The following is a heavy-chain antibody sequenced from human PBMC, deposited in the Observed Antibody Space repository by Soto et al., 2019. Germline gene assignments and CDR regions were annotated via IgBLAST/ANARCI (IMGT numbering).Heavy chain of an antibody. Sequence: GGSLRLSCAASGFTFSGSAMHWVRQASGKGLEWVGRIRSKANSYATAYAASVKGRFTISRDDSKNTAYLQMNSLKTEDTAVYYCTCEPDYGGNSASWWGQGTLVTVSS. J-gene: IGHJ4*02. V-gene: IGHV3-73*01. D-gene: IGHD4-17*01. CDR1: GFTFSGSA. CDR3: TCEPDYGGNSASW. CDR2: IRSKANSYAT.